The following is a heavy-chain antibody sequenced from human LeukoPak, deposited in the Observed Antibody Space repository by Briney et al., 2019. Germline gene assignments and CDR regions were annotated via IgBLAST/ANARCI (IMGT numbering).Heavy chain of an antibody. CDR1: GFTFSGFS. J-gene: IGHJ4*02. D-gene: IGHD1-26*01. V-gene: IGHV3-21*01. Sequence: GGSLRLSCAASGFTFSGFSMNWVRQAPGKGLEWVSTVSTSGVSTYYADSVKGRFTISRDNAKNSLYLQMNSLRAEDTAVYYCARDYSGSYYVSDYWGQGTLVTVSS. CDR2: VSTSGVST. CDR3: ARDYSGSYYVSDY.